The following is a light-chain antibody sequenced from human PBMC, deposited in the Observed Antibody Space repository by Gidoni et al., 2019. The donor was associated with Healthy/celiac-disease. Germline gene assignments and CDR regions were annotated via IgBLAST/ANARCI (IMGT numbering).Light chain of an antibody. J-gene: IGKJ3*01. Sequence: EIVLTQSQATLSLSPGERATLSGRASQSVSSYLAWYQQKPGQAPRLLIYDASNRATGIPAMFSGSGSGTYFTLTISSLEPEDFAVYYCQQRSNWPPVFTFGPGTKVDIK. V-gene: IGKV3-11*01. CDR2: DAS. CDR3: QQRSNWPPVFT. CDR1: QSVSSY.